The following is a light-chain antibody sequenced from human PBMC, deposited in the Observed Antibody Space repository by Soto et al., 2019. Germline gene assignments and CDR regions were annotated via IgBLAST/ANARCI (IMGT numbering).Light chain of an antibody. J-gene: IGLJ2*01. Sequence: QAVVTQPPSASGSPGQGVTISCSGRNSNIGTNTVSWYEQLPGTAPKVLIHTNSQRPSGVPDRFSGSKSGTSASLAISGLQSEDEAHYYCAAWDDSLNALVFGGGTKLTVL. CDR1: NSNIGTNT. CDR3: AAWDDSLNALV. V-gene: IGLV1-44*01. CDR2: TNS.